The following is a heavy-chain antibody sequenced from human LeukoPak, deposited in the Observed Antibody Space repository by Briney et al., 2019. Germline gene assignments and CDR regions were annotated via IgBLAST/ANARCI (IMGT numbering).Heavy chain of an antibody. CDR2: IKSKTGGGTT. V-gene: IGHV3-15*01. CDR1: GFTFSNAW. CDR3: TTGILTGLPDY. D-gene: IGHD3-9*01. Sequence: GGSLRLSCAASGFTFSNAWMSWVRQAPGKGLEWVGRIKSKTGGGTTDYAAPVKGRFTISRDDSKNTLYLQMNSLKTEDTAVYYCTTGILTGLPDYWGQGTLVTVSS. J-gene: IGHJ4*02.